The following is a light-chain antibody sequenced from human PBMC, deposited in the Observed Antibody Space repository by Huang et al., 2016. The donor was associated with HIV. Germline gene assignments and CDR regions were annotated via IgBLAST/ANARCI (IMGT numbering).Light chain of an antibody. CDR1: QRFTTW. V-gene: IGKV1-5*01. Sequence: DIQMTQSPSTLSASVGDRVTITCRASQRFTTWLSWYQQKPGKAPKILIYDVSSLESGVPSMFSGSGSVTEFPLTISSLQPDDFATYYCQQYDGYPWTFGQGTKVEIK. CDR2: DVS. J-gene: IGKJ1*01. CDR3: QQYDGYPWT.